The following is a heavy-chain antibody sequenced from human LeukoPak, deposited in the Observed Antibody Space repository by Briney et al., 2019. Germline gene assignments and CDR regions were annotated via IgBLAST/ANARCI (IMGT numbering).Heavy chain of an antibody. D-gene: IGHD3-10*01. J-gene: IGHJ6*02. CDR1: GFTFSDYY. V-gene: IGHV3-11*06. Sequence: GGSLRLSCAASGFTFSDYYMSWIRQAPGKGLEWVSSISSSSSYTYYADSVKGRFTISRDNAKNSLYLQMNSLRAEDTAVYYCARSYVLLWFGEAIHYYGMDVWGQGTTVTVSS. CDR3: ARSYVLLWFGEAIHYYGMDV. CDR2: ISSSSSYT.